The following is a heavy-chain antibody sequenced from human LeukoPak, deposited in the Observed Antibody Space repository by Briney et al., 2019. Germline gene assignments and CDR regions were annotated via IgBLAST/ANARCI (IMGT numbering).Heavy chain of an antibody. D-gene: IGHD4-11*01. CDR1: GYTFTSYA. V-gene: IGHV1-3*03. J-gene: IGHJ5*02. CDR3: ARESPFYSQDYSDYKNWFDP. Sequence: GASVKVSCKASGYTFTSYAMHWVRQAPGQRLEWMGWINTANGNTKYSQEFQGRVTITRDTSASTAYMELNSLRAEDTAVYYCARESPFYSQDYSDYKNWFDPWGQGTLVTVSS. CDR2: INTANGNT.